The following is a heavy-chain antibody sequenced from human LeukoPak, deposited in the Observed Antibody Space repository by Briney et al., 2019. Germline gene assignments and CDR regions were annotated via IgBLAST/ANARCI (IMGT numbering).Heavy chain of an antibody. V-gene: IGHV4-38-2*02. D-gene: IGHD3-22*01. Sequence: PSETLSLTCALSGYSISSGYYWGWIRQPPGKGLEWIGSIYHSGSTYYNPSLKSRVTITVDTSKNQFSLKLSSVTAADTAVYYCARDPDYYDSSGYYQGAFDIWGQGTMVTVSS. CDR2: IYHSGST. J-gene: IGHJ3*02. CDR1: GYSISSGYY. CDR3: ARDPDYYDSSGYYQGAFDI.